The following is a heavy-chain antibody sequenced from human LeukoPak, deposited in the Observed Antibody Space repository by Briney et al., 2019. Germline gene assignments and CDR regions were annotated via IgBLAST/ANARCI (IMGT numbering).Heavy chain of an antibody. Sequence: GGSLRLSCAASGFSLTTYEMNWVRQAPGKGLEWVSVIYSGGSTYYADSVKGRFTISRHNSKNTLYLQMNSLRAEDTAVYYCARWGLYAFDIWGQGTMVTVSS. CDR1: GFSLTTYE. V-gene: IGHV3-53*04. J-gene: IGHJ3*02. D-gene: IGHD2-8*01. CDR3: ARWGLYAFDI. CDR2: IYSGGST.